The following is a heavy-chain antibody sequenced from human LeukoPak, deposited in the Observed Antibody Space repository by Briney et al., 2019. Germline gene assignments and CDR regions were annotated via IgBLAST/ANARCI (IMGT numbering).Heavy chain of an antibody. V-gene: IGHV4-4*07. CDR2: IYTSGST. Sequence: SETLSLTCTVPGGSISSYYWSWIRQPAGKGLEWIGRIYTSGSTNYNPSLKSRVTMSVDTSKNQFSLKLSSVTAADTAVYYCAISHYDILTGRKTTDYWGQGTLVTVSS. CDR1: GGSISSYY. J-gene: IGHJ4*02. CDR3: AISHYDILTGRKTTDY. D-gene: IGHD3-9*01.